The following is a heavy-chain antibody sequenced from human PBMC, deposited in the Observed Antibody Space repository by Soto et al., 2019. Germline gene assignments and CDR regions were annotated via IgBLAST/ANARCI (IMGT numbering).Heavy chain of an antibody. V-gene: IGHV3-33*08. CDR2: IWYDGSDK. Sequence: GGSLRLSCAASGFTFSSYAMHWVRQAPGKGLEWVAVIWYDGSDKYYADSVKGRFTISRDNSKNTLYLQMNSLRAEDTAVYYCARAHQNYYYYMDVWGKGTTVTVSS. J-gene: IGHJ6*03. CDR3: ARAHQNYYYYMDV. CDR1: GFTFSSYA. D-gene: IGHD2-2*01.